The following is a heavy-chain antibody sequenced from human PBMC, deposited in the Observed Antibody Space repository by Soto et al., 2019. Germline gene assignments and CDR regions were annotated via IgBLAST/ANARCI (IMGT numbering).Heavy chain of an antibody. CDR3: ATSITGTTQLDY. J-gene: IGHJ4*02. Sequence: PGGSLRLSCVASGFTFSSYWMHWVRQAPGKGLVWVSRINSDGSYTNHADSVMGRFTISRDNAKNTLYLQVNSLRAEDTAVYYCATSITGTTQLDYWGQGTLVTVSS. D-gene: IGHD1-20*01. CDR1: GFTFSSYW. CDR2: INSDGSYT. V-gene: IGHV3-74*01.